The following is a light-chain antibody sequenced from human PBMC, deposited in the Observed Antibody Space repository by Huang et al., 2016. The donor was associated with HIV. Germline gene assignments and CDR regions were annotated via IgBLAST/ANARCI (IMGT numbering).Light chain of an antibody. Sequence: EIVLTQSPVTLSLSPGERATLSCRASQPLSASLAWYQHKPGQAPRLLIYDTSNRASDIPARFSGDGSGTDFILTISSLEPEDFAVYYCQQRSNLITFGQGTRLEIK. CDR1: QPLSAS. CDR2: DTS. J-gene: IGKJ5*01. CDR3: QQRSNLIT. V-gene: IGKV3-11*01.